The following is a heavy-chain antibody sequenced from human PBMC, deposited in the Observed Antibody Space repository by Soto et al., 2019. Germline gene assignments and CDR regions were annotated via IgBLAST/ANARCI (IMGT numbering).Heavy chain of an antibody. J-gene: IGHJ4*02. CDR1: GFTFSSYG. D-gene: IGHD2-2*01. CDR3: AKDEGYCSSTSWRSSFDY. CDR2: ISYDGSNK. Sequence: GGSLRLSCAASGFTFSSYGMHWVRQAPGKGLEWVAVISYDGSNKYYADSVKGRFTISRDNSKNTLYLQMNSLRAEDTAVYYCAKDEGYCSSTSWRSSFDYWGQGTLVTVSS. V-gene: IGHV3-30*18.